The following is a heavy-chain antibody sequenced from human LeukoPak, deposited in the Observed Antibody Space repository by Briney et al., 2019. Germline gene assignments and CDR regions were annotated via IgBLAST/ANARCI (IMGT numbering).Heavy chain of an antibody. J-gene: IGHJ6*03. CDR1: GFTFTGFA. CDR3: AKMKGPGLYYHYSMDV. CDR2: IGGSSGST. Sequence: GGSLRLSCAVSGFTFTGFAMSWVRQAPGKGPEWVSRIGGSSGSTYYADSVKGRFTISIDNSKKTLYLQMNSLRADDTAVYYCAKMKGPGLYYHYSMDVWGKGTTVIVSS. V-gene: IGHV3-23*01.